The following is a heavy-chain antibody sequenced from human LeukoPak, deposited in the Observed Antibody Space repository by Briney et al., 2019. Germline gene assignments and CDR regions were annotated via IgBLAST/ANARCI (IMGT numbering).Heavy chain of an antibody. Sequence: SETLSLTCTVSGCSFSSSSYSWGWIRQPPGKWLEWIRSIHYSGSTYYNPSLKSRVTISVDTSKNQFSLKLSSVTAADTAVYYCARQNFFLHGVTTYNWFDPWGQGTLVTVSS. D-gene: IGHD4-17*01. V-gene: IGHV4-39*01. CDR1: GCSFSSSSYS. J-gene: IGHJ5*02. CDR2: IHYSGST. CDR3: ARQNFFLHGVTTYNWFDP.